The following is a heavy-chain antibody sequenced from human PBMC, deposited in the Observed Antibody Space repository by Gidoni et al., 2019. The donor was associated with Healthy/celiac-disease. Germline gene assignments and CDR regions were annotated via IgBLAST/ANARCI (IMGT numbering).Heavy chain of an antibody. CDR2: IKSDVSST. V-gene: IGHV3-74*01. D-gene: IGHD5-18*01. CDR1: GFTVSSYW. CDR3: AREGYSYGLNGVYYYYGMDV. J-gene: IGHJ6*02. Sequence: EVQLVESGGGLVQPGGSLRLSCAASGFTVSSYWKHWVRQAPVKGLVGVSRIKSDVSSTSYAASVKCRFTISRDNAKNTLYLQMNSLRAEDTAVYYFAREGYSYGLNGVYYYYGMDVWGQGTTVTVSS.